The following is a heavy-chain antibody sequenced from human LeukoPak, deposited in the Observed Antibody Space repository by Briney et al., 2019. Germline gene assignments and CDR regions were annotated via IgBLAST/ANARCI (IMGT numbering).Heavy chain of an antibody. Sequence: GGSLRLSCAASGFTFSSYAMHWVRQAPGKGLEWVAVISYDGSNKYYADSVKGRFTISRDNSKNTLYLQMNSLRAEDTAVYYCAMARDFWSGYLIDYWGQGTLVTVSS. CDR1: GFTFSSYA. V-gene: IGHV3-30-3*01. J-gene: IGHJ4*02. D-gene: IGHD3-3*01. CDR3: AMARDFWSGYLIDY. CDR2: ISYDGSNK.